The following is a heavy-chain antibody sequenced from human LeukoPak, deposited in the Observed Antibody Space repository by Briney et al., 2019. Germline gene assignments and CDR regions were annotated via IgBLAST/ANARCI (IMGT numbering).Heavy chain of an antibody. CDR3: VVILVPGGVWHFDL. D-gene: IGHD2-2*01. Sequence: GSLRLSFVASGLTFTNYGFHWVRQAPGKGLEWVASIYSGGGNTKYYAESLKDRFTISRDDSKDTVYLQMNSLRVEDTAVYYCVVILVPGGVWHFDLWGRGTLVTVSS. J-gene: IGHJ2*01. V-gene: IGHV3-33*03. CDR1: GLTFTNYG. CDR2: IYSGGGNTK.